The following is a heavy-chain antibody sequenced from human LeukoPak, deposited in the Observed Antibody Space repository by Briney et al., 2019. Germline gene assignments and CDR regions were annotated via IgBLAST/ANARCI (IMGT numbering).Heavy chain of an antibody. J-gene: IGHJ3*02. V-gene: IGHV3-74*01. Sequence: PGGSVRLSCAASGFTFSRYWMHWVRQAPGKGLVWVSRINSDGSSTNYADSVKGRFTISRDNAKNSLYLQMNSLRAEDTAVYYCARGGYCSSSICYSLNAFDIWGQGTLCPVSS. D-gene: IGHD2-2*01. CDR1: GFTFSRYW. CDR3: ARGGYCSSSICYSLNAFDI. CDR2: INSDGSST.